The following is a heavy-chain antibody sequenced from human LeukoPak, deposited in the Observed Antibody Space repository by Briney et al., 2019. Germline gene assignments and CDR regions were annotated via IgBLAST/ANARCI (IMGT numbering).Heavy chain of an antibody. V-gene: IGHV3-33*01. J-gene: IGHJ4*02. CDR3: ARDPTRYLRYGYFDY. Sequence: PGGSLRLSCAASGFSFGTYSMHWARQVPGKGLEWVAVIWYDGSNEDYADSVKGRFTISRDNSKNTLYLQMNSLRAEDTAVYYCARDPTRYLRYGYFDYWGQGAQVTVSS. CDR2: IWYDGSNE. D-gene: IGHD4-17*01. CDR1: GFSFGTYS.